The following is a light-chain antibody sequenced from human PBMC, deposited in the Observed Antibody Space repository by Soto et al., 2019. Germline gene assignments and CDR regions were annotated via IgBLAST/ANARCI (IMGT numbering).Light chain of an antibody. CDR3: CSFAGSSTW. J-gene: IGLJ3*02. CDR2: DDS. V-gene: IGLV2-23*01. Sequence: LTQPASVSGSPGQSITISCTGTSSDVGTYKPVSWYQQHPGKAPKVIIYDDSKRPSGVSNRFSGSKSGNTASLTISGLQAEDEADYYCCSFAGSSTWFGGGTK. CDR1: SSDVGTYKP.